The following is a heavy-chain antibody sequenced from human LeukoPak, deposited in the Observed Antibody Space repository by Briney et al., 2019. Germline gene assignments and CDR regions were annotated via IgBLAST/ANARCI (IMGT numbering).Heavy chain of an antibody. J-gene: IGHJ5*02. D-gene: IGHD1-1*01. Sequence: SETLSLTCTVSGGSISSYYWSWIRQPPGKGLEWIGYIYYSGSTNYNPSLKSRVTISVDTSKNQFSLQLKSVTAADTAMYYCARRGNNRNDFNWFDPWGQGILVTVSS. CDR1: GGSISSYY. CDR3: ARRGNNRNDFNWFDP. V-gene: IGHV4-59*08. CDR2: IYYSGST.